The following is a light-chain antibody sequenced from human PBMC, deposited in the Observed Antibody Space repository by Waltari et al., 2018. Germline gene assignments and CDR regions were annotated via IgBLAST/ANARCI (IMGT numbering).Light chain of an antibody. CDR3: QQYNSYPRT. Sequence: DIQLTQSPSTLSSSLGARVTLTCRASQSISSWLAWYQQKPGKAPKLLIYKASSLESGVPSRFSGSGSGTEFTLTISSLQPDDFATYYCQQYNSYPRTFGQGTKVEIK. CDR1: QSISSW. CDR2: KAS. J-gene: IGKJ1*01. V-gene: IGKV1-5*03.